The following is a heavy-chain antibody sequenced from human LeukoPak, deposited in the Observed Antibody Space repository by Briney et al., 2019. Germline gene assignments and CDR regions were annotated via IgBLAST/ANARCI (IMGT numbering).Heavy chain of an antibody. V-gene: IGHV3-23*01. Sequence: QPGGSLRLSCAASGFTFSSYAMSWVRQAPGKGLEWVSAISGSGGSTYYADSVKGRFTISRDNSKNTLYLQMNSLRAEDTAVYYCATGVFDSGSYYNFDYWSQGTLVTVSS. D-gene: IGHD1-26*01. CDR3: ATGVFDSGSYYNFDY. CDR2: ISGSGGST. J-gene: IGHJ4*02. CDR1: GFTFSSYA.